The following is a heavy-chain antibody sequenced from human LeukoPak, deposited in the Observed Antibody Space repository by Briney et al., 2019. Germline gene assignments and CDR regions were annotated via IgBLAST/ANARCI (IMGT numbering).Heavy chain of an antibody. D-gene: IGHD2-2*01. Sequence: GGSLRLSCAASGFTFTDYYMSWIRQAPGKGLEWVSYITNSGTTIYYADSVKGRFTISRDNAKNSLYLQMNSLRAEDTAVYYCARGSSNSFDYWGQGTLVTVSS. J-gene: IGHJ4*02. CDR2: ITNSGTTI. V-gene: IGHV3-11*04. CDR1: GFTFTDYY. CDR3: ARGSSNSFDY.